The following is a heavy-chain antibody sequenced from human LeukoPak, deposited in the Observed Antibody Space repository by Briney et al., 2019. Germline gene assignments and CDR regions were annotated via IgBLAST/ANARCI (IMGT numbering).Heavy chain of an antibody. Sequence: GGSLRLSCAASGFTFSSYWMSWVRQAPGKGLEWVANIKQDGSEKYYVDSVKGRFTISRDNAKNSLYLQMNSLRAEDTAVYYCARHGTLGYCSSTSCYAFDYWGQGTLVSLSS. V-gene: IGHV3-7*01. D-gene: IGHD2-2*01. CDR3: ARHGTLGYCSSTSCYAFDY. CDR1: GFTFSSYW. CDR2: IKQDGSEK. J-gene: IGHJ4*02.